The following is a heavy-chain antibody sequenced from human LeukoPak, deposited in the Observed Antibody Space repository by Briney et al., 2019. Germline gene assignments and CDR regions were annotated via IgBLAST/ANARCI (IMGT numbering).Heavy chain of an antibody. CDR3: ARDLISGHYTFDY. J-gene: IGHJ4*02. CDR1: GFTVSSNS. CDR2: IYSGGTT. Sequence: GGSLRLSCAASGFTVSSNSLSWVRQAPGKGLEWVSVIYSGGTTYYADSVRGRFTISRDNAKNSLYLQMNSLRDEDTAVYYCARDLISGHYTFDYWGQGTLVTVSS. V-gene: IGHV3-53*01. D-gene: IGHD4-11*01.